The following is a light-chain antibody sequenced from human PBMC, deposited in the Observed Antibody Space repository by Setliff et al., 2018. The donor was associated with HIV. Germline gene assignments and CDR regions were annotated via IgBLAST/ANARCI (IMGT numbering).Light chain of an antibody. J-gene: IGLJ1*01. CDR2: GVT. V-gene: IGLV2-14*01. CDR3: SSYTSSDTPYV. Sequence: QSVLTQPASVSGSPGQSITISCTGAGSDVGDYNYFSWYQQHPGKAPKLMIYGVTNRPSGISNRFSGSKSGDTASLTISGLQAEDEADYYCSSYTSSDTPYVFGTGTKVTV. CDR1: GSDVGDYNY.